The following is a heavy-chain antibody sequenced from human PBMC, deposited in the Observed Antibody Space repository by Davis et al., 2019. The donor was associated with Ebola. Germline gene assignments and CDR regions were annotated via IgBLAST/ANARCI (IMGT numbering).Heavy chain of an antibody. Sequence: ASVKVSCKVSTYTFTGYYIHWVRQAPGQGLEWMGRINPNSGATDYAPDFQGRVTLSRDTSIGTAYMELSRLTSDDTAVYFCAESTTTVTKKSYGMDVWGSGTTVAVSS. V-gene: IGHV1-2*06. CDR1: TYTFTGYY. CDR3: AESTTTVTKKSYGMDV. D-gene: IGHD4-11*01. CDR2: INPNSGAT. J-gene: IGHJ6*04.